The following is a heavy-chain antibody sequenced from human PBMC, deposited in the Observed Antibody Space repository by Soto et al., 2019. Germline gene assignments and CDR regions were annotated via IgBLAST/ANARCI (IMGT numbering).Heavy chain of an antibody. D-gene: IGHD6-19*01. CDR1: GFTFSSYG. Sequence: QVQLVESGGGVVQPGRSLRLSCAASGFTFSSYGMHWVRQAPGKGLEWVAVISYDGSNKYYADSVKGRFTISRDNSKNTLYLQMNSLRAEDTAVYYCAKDALPGTAEYSSGWSWFDPWGQGTLVTVSS. J-gene: IGHJ5*02. CDR3: AKDALPGTAEYSSGWSWFDP. V-gene: IGHV3-30*18. CDR2: ISYDGSNK.